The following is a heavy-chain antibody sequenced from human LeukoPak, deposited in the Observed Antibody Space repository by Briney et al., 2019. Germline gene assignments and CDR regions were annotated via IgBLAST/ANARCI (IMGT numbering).Heavy chain of an antibody. CDR2: ISGSGDST. D-gene: IGHD7-27*01. Sequence: GSLRLSCAASGFTFSSYAISWVRQAPGKGLEWVSAISGSGDSTFYADSVKGRFTISRDNSKNTLYLQMNSLKAEDTAVYYCANRNWGSPGYYWGQGTLVTVSS. V-gene: IGHV3-23*01. CDR1: GFTFSSYA. J-gene: IGHJ4*02. CDR3: ANRNWGSPGYY.